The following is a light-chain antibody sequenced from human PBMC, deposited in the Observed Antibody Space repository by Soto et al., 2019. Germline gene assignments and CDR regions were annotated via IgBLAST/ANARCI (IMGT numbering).Light chain of an antibody. Sequence: EIVMNQSPSTLSVSPGERATLSCRASHIVSSNLAWYQQQPGQAPRLLLYGASTRATGIPARFSGSGSGTEFTLTISSLQSEDFAVYYCQQYNNWPGTFGQGTKVDI. CDR1: HIVSSN. J-gene: IGKJ1*01. CDR2: GAS. V-gene: IGKV3-15*01. CDR3: QQYNNWPGT.